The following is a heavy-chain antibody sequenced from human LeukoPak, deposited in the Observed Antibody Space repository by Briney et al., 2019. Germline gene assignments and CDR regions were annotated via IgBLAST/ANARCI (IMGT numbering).Heavy chain of an antibody. CDR2: IYRSGNT. D-gene: IGHD6-13*01. CDR1: GFTVSSQY. Sequence: PGGSLRLSCAVSGFTVSSQYMSWVRQAPGKGLEWASVIYRSGNTSYADSVKGRFTISRDNAKNSLYLQMNSLRAEDTAVYYCATTRIADYNMDVWGKGTTVTISS. J-gene: IGHJ6*03. CDR3: ATTRIADYNMDV. V-gene: IGHV3-53*01.